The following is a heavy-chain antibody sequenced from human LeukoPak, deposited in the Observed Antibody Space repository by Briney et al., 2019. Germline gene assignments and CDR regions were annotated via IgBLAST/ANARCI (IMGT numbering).Heavy chain of an antibody. CDR2: INSDGSST. CDR3: ARVPNGYSYGPGHYFDY. D-gene: IGHD5-18*01. CDR1: GFTFSSYW. V-gene: IGHV3-74*01. J-gene: IGHJ4*02. Sequence: GGSLRLSCAASGFTFSSYWMHWVRQAPGKGLVWVSRINSDGSSTSYADSVKGRFTISRDNAKNTLYLQMNSLRAEDTAVYYCARVPNGYSYGPGHYFDYWGQGTLVTVSS.